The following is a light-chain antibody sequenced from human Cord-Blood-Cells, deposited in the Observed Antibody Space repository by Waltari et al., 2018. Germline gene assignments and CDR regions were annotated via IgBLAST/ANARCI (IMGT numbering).Light chain of an antibody. CDR1: SSDAGGYNS. V-gene: IGLV2-14*01. CDR2: YVS. J-gene: IGLJ2*01. CDR3: SSYTSSSTVV. Sequence: QSALTQPASVSGSPGQSITISCTGTSSDAGGYNSVSWYQQHPGKAPNLMIYYVSNRPSGVSNRFSGSKSGNTASLTISGLQAEDEADYYCSSYTSSSTVVFGGGTKLTVL.